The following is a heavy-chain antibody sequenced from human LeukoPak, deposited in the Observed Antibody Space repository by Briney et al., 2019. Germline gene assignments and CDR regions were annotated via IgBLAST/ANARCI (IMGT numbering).Heavy chain of an antibody. V-gene: IGHV1-46*01. CDR3: ARARLITIFGPVGY. D-gene: IGHD3-3*01. J-gene: IGHJ4*02. CDR1: GYTFTSYY. Sequence: AAVKVSCKASGYTFTSYYMHWVGQAPGQGLEWMGIINPSGGSTSYAQKFQGRVTMTRDMSTSTVYMELSSLRSEDTAVYYCARARLITIFGPVGYWGQGTLVTVSS. CDR2: INPSGGST.